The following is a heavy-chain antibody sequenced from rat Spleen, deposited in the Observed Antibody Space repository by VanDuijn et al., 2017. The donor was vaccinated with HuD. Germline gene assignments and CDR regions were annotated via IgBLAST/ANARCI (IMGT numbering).Heavy chain of an antibody. J-gene: IGHJ2*01. CDR2: RWSNGAT. Sequence: QVQLKESGPGLVQPSQTLSLTCTVSGSSLTSNNVGWIRQPPGKGLEWMGVRWSNGATDYNSAIKSRLGIRRDTPKSQVFLKMNSLQTGDTAMYFCAVIFIRPTDYFDYWGKGVMVTVSS. V-gene: IGHV2-47*01. CDR3: AVIFIRPTDYFDY. D-gene: IGHD1-10*01. CDR1: GSSLTSNN.